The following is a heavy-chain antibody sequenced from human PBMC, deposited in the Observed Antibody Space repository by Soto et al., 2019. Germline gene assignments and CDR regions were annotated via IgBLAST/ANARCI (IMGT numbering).Heavy chain of an antibody. CDR1: GGSFSGYY. D-gene: IGHD2-2*02. J-gene: IGHJ4*02. V-gene: IGHV4-34*01. CDR2: INHSGST. CDR3: ARGRYCSSTSCYTLVDY. Sequence: LSLTCAVYGGSFSGYYWSWIRQPPGKGLEWIGEINHSGSTNYNPSLKSRVTISVDTSKNQFSLKLSSVTAADTAVYYCARGRYCSSTSCYTLVDYWGQGTLVTVSS.